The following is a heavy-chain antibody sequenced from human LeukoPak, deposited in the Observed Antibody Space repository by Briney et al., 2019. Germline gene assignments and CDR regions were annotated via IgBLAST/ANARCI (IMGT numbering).Heavy chain of an antibody. V-gene: IGHV3-30*04. CDR2: ISYDGSNK. D-gene: IGHD5-12*01. Sequence: PGRSLRLSCAASGFTFSSYAMHWVRQAPGKGLEWVAVISYDGSNKYYADSVKGRFTISRDNSKNTLYLQMNSLRAEDTAVYYCARDPGTGRFGYSGYDYGDYFDCWGQGTLVTVSS. CDR3: ARDPGTGRFGYSGYDYGDYFDC. J-gene: IGHJ4*02. CDR1: GFTFSSYA.